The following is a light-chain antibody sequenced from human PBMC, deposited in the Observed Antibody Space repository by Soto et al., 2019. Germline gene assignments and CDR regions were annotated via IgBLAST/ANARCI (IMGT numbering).Light chain of an antibody. J-gene: IGKJ3*01. Sequence: EVVLTHSPVTLSLSPGERATLSCSASQSFRGLLAWYQQKPGQAPRLLIYDAYNRATGIPPRFSGSGSGTDFTLTISRLEHEDFAVYYCQQYGDSPLFGPGTKVDIK. V-gene: IGKV3-11*01. CDR2: DAY. CDR1: QSFRGL. CDR3: QQYGDSPL.